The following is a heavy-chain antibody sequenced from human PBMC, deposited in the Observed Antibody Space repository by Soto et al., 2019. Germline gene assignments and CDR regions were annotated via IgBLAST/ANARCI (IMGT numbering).Heavy chain of an antibody. V-gene: IGHV4-31*03. D-gene: IGHD2-2*01. Sequence: QVQLQESGPGLVKPSQTLSLTCTVSGGSISSGGYYWSWIRQHPGKGLEWIGYIYYSGSTYYNPSLESRFPRSVDTSKNQFSLKLSSVPAADPAVYYCARDLVPYCISTSCHYSGMDVWGQGTTVTVSS. CDR2: IYYSGST. CDR1: GGSISSGGYY. CDR3: ARDLVPYCISTSCHYSGMDV. J-gene: IGHJ6*02.